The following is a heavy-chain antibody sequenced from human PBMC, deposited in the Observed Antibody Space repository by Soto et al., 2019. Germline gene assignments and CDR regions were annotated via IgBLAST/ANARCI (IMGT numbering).Heavy chain of an antibody. J-gene: IGHJ4*02. CDR1: GFTFSSYS. Sequence: GGSLRLSCAASGFTFSSYSMNWVRQAPGKGLEWVSYISSSSSTIYADSVKGRFTISRDNAKNSLYLQMNSLRGEDTAVYYCARDLTGVAVIYWGQGTLVTVSS. CDR3: ARDLTGVAVIY. D-gene: IGHD6-19*01. CDR2: ISSSSSTI. V-gene: IGHV3-48*01.